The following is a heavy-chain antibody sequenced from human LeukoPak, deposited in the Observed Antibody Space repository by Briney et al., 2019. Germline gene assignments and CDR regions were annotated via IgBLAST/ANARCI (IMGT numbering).Heavy chain of an antibody. J-gene: IGHJ4*02. D-gene: IGHD2-2*01. Sequence: ASVKVSCKASGYTFTSYGISWVRQAPGQGLEWVGWISAYNGNTNYAQKLQGRVTMTTDTSTSTAYMELRSLRSDDTAVYYCARDCSSTSCTGQFDYWGQGTLVTVSS. CDR1: GYTFTSYG. V-gene: IGHV1-18*01. CDR2: ISAYNGNT. CDR3: ARDCSSTSCTGQFDY.